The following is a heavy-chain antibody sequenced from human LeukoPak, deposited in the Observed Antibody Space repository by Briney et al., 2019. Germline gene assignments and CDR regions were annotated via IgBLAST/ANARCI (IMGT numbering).Heavy chain of an antibody. CDR2: IWNDGSIK. CDR1: GFTFSTYG. Sequence: PERSLRLSCASSGFTFSTYGMHWVRQAPGRGLEWVAVIWNDGSIKYYGDSVKGRFTISRDNSKNTLYLQMNSVRAEDTAVYYCARAVGPFDFWGPGTKVIVSS. J-gene: IGHJ3*01. V-gene: IGHV3-33*01. CDR3: ARAVGPFDF.